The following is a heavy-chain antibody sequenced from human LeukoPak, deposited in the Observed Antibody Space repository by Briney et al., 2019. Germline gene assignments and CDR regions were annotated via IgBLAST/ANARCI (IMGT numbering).Heavy chain of an antibody. CDR1: GFTFSTYA. D-gene: IGHD6-19*01. J-gene: IGHJ4*02. CDR2: ISGSGGST. CDR3: AKGSTGWYLLDY. Sequence: PGGSLRLSCAASGFTFSTYAMTWVRQAPGKGLEWVSTISGSGGSTFYAESVKGRFTISRDNSKNTLYVQMNSLRAEDTAVYFCAKGSTGWYLLDYWGQGTLVTVSS. V-gene: IGHV3-23*01.